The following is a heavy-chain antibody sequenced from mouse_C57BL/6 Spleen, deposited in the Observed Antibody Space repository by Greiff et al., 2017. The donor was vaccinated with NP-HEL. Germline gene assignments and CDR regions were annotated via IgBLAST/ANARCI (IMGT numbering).Heavy chain of an antibody. Sequence: EVQLVESGPGLVKPSQSLSLTCSVTGYSITSGYYWNWIRQFPGNKLEWMGYISYDGSNNYHPSLKNRISITRDTSKNQFFLKLNSVTTEDTATYYCGGDWDTTYWGQGTLVTVSA. CDR2: ISYDGSN. D-gene: IGHD4-1*01. CDR3: GGDWDTTY. CDR1: GYSITSGYY. J-gene: IGHJ3*01. V-gene: IGHV3-6*01.